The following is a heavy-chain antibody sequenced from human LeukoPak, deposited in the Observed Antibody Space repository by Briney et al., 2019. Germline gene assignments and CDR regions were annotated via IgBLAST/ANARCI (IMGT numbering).Heavy chain of an antibody. CDR3: AREGQNYYDSSGYYDAFDI. J-gene: IGHJ3*02. V-gene: IGHV4-59*01. CDR2: IYYSGST. D-gene: IGHD3-22*01. Sequence: SETLSLTCTVSGGSISSYYWSWIRQPPGKRLEWIGYIYYSGSTNYNPSLKSRVTISVDTSKNQFSLKLSSVTAADTAVYYCAREGQNYYDSSGYYDAFDIWGQGTMVTVSS. CDR1: GGSISSYY.